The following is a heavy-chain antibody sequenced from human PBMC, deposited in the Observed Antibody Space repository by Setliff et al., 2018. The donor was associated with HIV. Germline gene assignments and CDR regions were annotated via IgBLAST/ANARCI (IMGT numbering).Heavy chain of an antibody. J-gene: IGHJ4*03. D-gene: IGHD2-2*02. CDR1: GFSLSTSGVG. CDR3: ARTIPAPDPDPERHPFDS. V-gene: IGHV2-5*02. CDR2: IYWDDDK. Sequence: GPTLVNPTQTLTLTCTFSGFSLSTSGVGVGWIRQPPGKALEWLALIYWDDDKRYSPSLQSRLTVTKDTSKNQVVLTMTNMDPVDTAIYYCARTIPAPDPDPERHPFDSWGQGTLVTVSS.